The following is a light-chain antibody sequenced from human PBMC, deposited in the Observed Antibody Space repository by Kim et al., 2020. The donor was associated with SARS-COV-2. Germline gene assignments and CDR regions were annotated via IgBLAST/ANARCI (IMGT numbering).Light chain of an antibody. Sequence: EPASISCRPSQGLLHSNGYNYLDWYLQKPGQSPQLLIYLGSNRASGVPDRFSGSGSGTDFTLKISRVEAEDVGVYYCMQALQTPYTFGQGTKLEI. J-gene: IGKJ2*01. CDR1: QGLLHSNGYNY. CDR2: LGS. CDR3: MQALQTPYT. V-gene: IGKV2-28*01.